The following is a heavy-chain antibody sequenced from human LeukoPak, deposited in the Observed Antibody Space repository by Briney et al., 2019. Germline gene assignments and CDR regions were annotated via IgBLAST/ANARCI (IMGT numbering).Heavy chain of an antibody. D-gene: IGHD3-16*02. Sequence: GSSLRLSCAASGFTFSSYAMSWVRQAPGKGLEWVSTTSDSGYYTYYADSVKGRFTISRDNSRNTLYLQINSLRAEDTAVYYCAKDSRNMITFGGVIPDWGQGTLVTVSS. CDR3: AKDSRNMITFGGVIPD. V-gene: IGHV3-23*01. J-gene: IGHJ4*02. CDR2: TSDSGYYT. CDR1: GFTFSSYA.